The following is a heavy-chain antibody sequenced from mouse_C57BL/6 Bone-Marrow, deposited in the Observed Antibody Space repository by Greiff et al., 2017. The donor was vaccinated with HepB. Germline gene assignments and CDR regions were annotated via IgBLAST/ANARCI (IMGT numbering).Heavy chain of an antibody. CDR1: GFTFSDYY. CDR2: INYDGSST. CDR3: ARDVITTRYFDV. J-gene: IGHJ1*03. Sequence: EVMLVESEGGLVQPGSSMKLSCTASGFTFSDYYMAWVRQVPEKGLEWVANINYDGSSTYYLDSLKSRFIISRDNAKNILYLQMSSLKSEDTATYYCARDVITTRYFDVWGTGTTVTVSS. V-gene: IGHV5-16*01. D-gene: IGHD2-4*01.